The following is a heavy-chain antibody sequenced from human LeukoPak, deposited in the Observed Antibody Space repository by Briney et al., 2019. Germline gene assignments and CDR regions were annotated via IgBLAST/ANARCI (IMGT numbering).Heavy chain of an antibody. CDR3: ARHLADYSNYFYWFDP. CDR2: IYYSGST. CDR1: GGSISSSSYY. V-gene: IGHV4-39*01. D-gene: IGHD4-11*01. J-gene: IGHJ5*02. Sequence: SETLSLTCTVSGGSISSSSYYWGWIRQPPGKGMEWIGSIYYSGSTYYNPSLKSRVTISVDTSKNQFSLKLSSVTAADTAVYYCARHLADYSNYFYWFDPWGQGTLVTVSS.